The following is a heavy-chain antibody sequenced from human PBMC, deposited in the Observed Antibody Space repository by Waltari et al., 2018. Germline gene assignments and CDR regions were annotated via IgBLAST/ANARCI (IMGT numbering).Heavy chain of an antibody. Sequence: QVQLQQWGAGLLKPSETLSLTCVVNGGSFTAFYWPWVRQPPGKGLEVSGDANQGETTQYNPSLRSRVTISVDRARNQISLTLTSVTAADTAVYYCARGQGEGADVWAQGTAVTVS. CDR3: ARGQGEGADV. V-gene: IGHV4-34*01. CDR1: GGSFTAFY. J-gene: IGHJ6*02. CDR2: ANQGETT. D-gene: IGHD1-26*01.